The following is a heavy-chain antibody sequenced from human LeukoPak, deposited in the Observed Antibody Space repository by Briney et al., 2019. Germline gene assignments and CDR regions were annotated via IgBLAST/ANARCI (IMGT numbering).Heavy chain of an antibody. CDR2: ISSYNGDT. V-gene: IGHV1-18*01. J-gene: IGHJ4*02. CDR1: GYTFTSYG. Sequence: ASVNVSLTSSGYTFTSYGISWVRQAPGQGLEWMGWISSYNGDTKYAQKVQGRVTVTTDTSTSTAYMELRSLSLDDTAVYYCARGDYGCVFHYWGQEPVLSVSS. D-gene: IGHD4-17*01. CDR3: ARGDYGCVFHY.